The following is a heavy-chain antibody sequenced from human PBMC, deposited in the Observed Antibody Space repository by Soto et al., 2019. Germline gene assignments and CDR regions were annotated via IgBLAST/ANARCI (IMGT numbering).Heavy chain of an antibody. CDR1: GFTFSRYS. V-gene: IGHV3-21*04. CDR2: ITSSSDYV. CDR3: ARVVYFDSSGYSV. J-gene: IGHJ4*02. Sequence: XISWAACGFTFSRYSVSWVRQAPGKGLEWVSSITSSSDYVYYADSVKGRFTISRDNAKNSLYLQMNSLRAEDTAVYYCARVVYFDSSGYSVWGQGTLVTVSS. D-gene: IGHD3-22*01.